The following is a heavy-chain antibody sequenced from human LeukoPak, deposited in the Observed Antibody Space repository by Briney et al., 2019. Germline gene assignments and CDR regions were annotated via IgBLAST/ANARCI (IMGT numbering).Heavy chain of an antibody. CDR3: ARGAGLLWFGEFYYYMDV. CDR2: INAGNGNT. D-gene: IGHD3-10*01. J-gene: IGHJ6*03. V-gene: IGHV1-3*03. Sequence: ASVKVSCKASGYTFTSYAMHWVRQAPGQRLEWIGWINAGNGNTKYSQEFQGRVTITRDTSASTAYMELSSLRSEDMAVYYCARGAGLLWFGEFYYYMDVWGKGTTVTVSS. CDR1: GYTFTSYA.